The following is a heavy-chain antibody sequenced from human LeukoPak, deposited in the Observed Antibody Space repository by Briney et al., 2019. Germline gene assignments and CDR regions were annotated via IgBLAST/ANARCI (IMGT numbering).Heavy chain of an antibody. J-gene: IGHJ4*02. CDR1: GVSISTNY. V-gene: IGHV4-4*07. CDR2: IHTSGIT. CDR3: AREDYSSRGLDY. D-gene: IGHD6-13*01. Sequence: NSSETLSLTCSVSGVSISTNYWSWIRQPPGKGLEWIGRIHTSGITNYNPSLKSRVTMSLDTSKNQFSLNLSSVTAADMAVYYCAREDYSSRGLDYWGQGTLVTFSS.